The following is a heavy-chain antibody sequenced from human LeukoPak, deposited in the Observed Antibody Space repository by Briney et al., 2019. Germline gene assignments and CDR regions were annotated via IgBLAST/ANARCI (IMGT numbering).Heavy chain of an antibody. J-gene: IGHJ2*01. CDR3: AKGQDANCLPLDL. D-gene: IGHD4/OR15-4a*01. CDR2: ISNSGANT. V-gene: IGHV3-23*01. Sequence: GGSLRLSCAASGFPLSSYPMRWVRQAPGKGLEWVSAISNSGANTYYADSVKGRFTISRDNSKDTLYLQVNSLRAEDMAVFYCAKGQDANCLPLDLWGHGTLATVSS. CDR1: GFPLSSYP.